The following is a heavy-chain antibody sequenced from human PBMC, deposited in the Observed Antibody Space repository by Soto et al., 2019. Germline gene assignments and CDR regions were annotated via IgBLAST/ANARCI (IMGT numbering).Heavy chain of an antibody. J-gene: IGHJ4*02. CDR3: ARGSFDYGSDSDDNTPFDY. CDR1: GYTFTVYY. D-gene: IGHD3-10*01. CDR2: INPKSGGT. V-gene: IGHV1-2*02. Sequence: ASVKFSFKASGYTFTVYYMHWVRQAPGQGLDCMGWINPKSGGTMYPQKFQGRVTITTDTSTSTVYMELRSLTSDDTAVYYCARGSFDYGSDSDDNTPFDYWGQGTLVTVSS.